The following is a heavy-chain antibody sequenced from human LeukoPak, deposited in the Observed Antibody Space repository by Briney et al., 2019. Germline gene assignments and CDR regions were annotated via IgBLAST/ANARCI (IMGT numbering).Heavy chain of an antibody. J-gene: IGHJ4*02. Sequence: EASVKVSCKASGYTFTGYYMHWVRQAPGQGLEWMGWINPNSGGTNYAQKFQGRVTMTRDTSISTAYMELSRLRSDDTAVYYCARREVTYDSSGYFVYWGQGTLVTVSS. CDR3: ARREVTYDSSGYFVY. CDR1: GYTFTGYY. V-gene: IGHV1-2*02. CDR2: INPNSGGT. D-gene: IGHD3-22*01.